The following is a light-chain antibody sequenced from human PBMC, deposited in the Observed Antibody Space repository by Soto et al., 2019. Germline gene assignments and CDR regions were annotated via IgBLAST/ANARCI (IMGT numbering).Light chain of an antibody. CDR2: EVS. J-gene: IGLJ1*01. CDR1: SSDVGGYKF. V-gene: IGLV2-14*01. CDR3: GSYTGSIYV. Sequence: QSALTQPASESGSPGQSITISCTGTSSDVGGYKFVSWYQQHPGKAPKLMIYEVSNRPSGVSSRFSGSKSGNTASLTISGLQAEDEADYYCGSYTGSIYVFGPGIKLTVL.